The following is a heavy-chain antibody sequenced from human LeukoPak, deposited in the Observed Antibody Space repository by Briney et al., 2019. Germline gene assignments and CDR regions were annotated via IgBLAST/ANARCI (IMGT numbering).Heavy chain of an antibody. D-gene: IGHD2-2*01. V-gene: IGHV3-74*01. CDR1: GFTFRSYW. Sequence: GGSLRLSCAASGFTFRSYWMHWVRQAPGKGLVWVSRINSDGSSTSYADSVKGRFTISRDNAKNTLYLQMNSLRAEDTAVYYCARDGSYCSSTSCYRLYYYYGMDVWGQGTTVTVSS. CDR3: ARDGSYCSSTSCYRLYYYYGMDV. CDR2: INSDGSST. J-gene: IGHJ6*02.